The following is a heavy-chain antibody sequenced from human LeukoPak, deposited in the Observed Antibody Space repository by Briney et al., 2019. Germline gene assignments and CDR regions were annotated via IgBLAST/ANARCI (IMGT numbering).Heavy chain of an antibody. Sequence: GASVKVSCKASGGTFSSYAISWVRQAPGQGPEWMGGIIPIFGTANYAQKFQGRVTITTDESTSTAYMELSSLRSEDTAVYYCARDRAYSYGHYYYYYYMDVWGKGTTVTVSS. CDR3: ARDRAYSYGHYYYYYYMDV. D-gene: IGHD5-18*01. CDR1: GGTFSSYA. J-gene: IGHJ6*03. V-gene: IGHV1-69*05. CDR2: IIPIFGTA.